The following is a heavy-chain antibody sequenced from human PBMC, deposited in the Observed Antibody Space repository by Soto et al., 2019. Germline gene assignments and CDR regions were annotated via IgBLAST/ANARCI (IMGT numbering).Heavy chain of an antibody. Sequence: PSQTLSLTCAISVDSVSSNSAAWNWIRQSPSRGLEWLGRTYYRSKWYNDYAVSVKSRITINTDTSKNQFSLQLNSVTPEDTAVYYCARVAGIAAADYYYYYGMDVWGQGTTVTVS. J-gene: IGHJ6*02. D-gene: IGHD6-13*01. CDR2: TYYRSKWYN. CDR1: VDSVSSNSAA. V-gene: IGHV6-1*01. CDR3: ARVAGIAAADYYYYYGMDV.